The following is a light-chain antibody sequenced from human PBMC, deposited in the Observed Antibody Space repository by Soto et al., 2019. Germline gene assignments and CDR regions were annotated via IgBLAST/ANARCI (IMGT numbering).Light chain of an antibody. CDR1: QSVNSY. J-gene: IGKJ2*01. CDR2: DAF. CDR3: QERSNWPPYT. V-gene: IGKV3-11*01. Sequence: EIVLTQSPATLSLSPGERATLSCRASQSVNSYLAWYQQKPGQAPRLLNYDAFNRATGIPGRFSGSGSGTDFNLTISSLEPEDFAVDYCQERSNWPPYTFGQGTKLEIK.